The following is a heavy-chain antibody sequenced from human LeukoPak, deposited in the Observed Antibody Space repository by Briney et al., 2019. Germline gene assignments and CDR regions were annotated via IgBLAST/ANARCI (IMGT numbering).Heavy chain of an antibody. CDR3: ARVVDWNDVTWFDP. CDR1: GYTFTSYG. D-gene: IGHD1-1*01. CDR2: ISAYNGNT. J-gene: IGHJ5*02. V-gene: IGHV1-18*01. Sequence: ASVKVSCKASGYTFTSYGISWVRQAPGQGLEWMGWISAYNGNTNYAQKLQGRVTMTTDTSTSTAYMELRSLRSDDTAVYYCARVVDWNDVTWFDPWGQGTLVTVSS.